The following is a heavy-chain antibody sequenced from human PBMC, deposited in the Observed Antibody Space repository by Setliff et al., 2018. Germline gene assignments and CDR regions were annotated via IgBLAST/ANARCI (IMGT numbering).Heavy chain of an antibody. J-gene: IGHJ4*01. CDR1: GGSVSSSAYY. CDR3: VRPGGTTVVARHFDY. D-gene: IGHD2-15*01. V-gene: IGHV4-39*01. CDR2: IYYSGST. Sequence: PSETLSLTCIVSGGSVSSSAYYWAWIRRSPGKGLEWLGSIYYSGSTYYNPSLKSRVTISIDTSRNQFSLELRSVTVADTATYYCVRPGGTTVVARHFDYWGSGILVTVSS.